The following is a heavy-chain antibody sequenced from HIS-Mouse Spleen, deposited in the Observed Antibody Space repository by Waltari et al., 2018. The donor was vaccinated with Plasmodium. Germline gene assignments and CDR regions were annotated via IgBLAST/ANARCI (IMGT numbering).Heavy chain of an antibody. D-gene: IGHD6-13*01. Sequence: EVQLVESGGGLVQPGGSLRLSCAAPGFTFCSYWMSWVRQAPGKGLEWVANIKQDGSEKYYVDSVKGRFTISRDNAKNSLYLQMNNLRAEDTAVYYCASSWYWYFDLWGRGTLVTVSS. CDR1: GFTFCSYW. J-gene: IGHJ2*01. CDR3: ASSWYWYFDL. CDR2: IKQDGSEK. V-gene: IGHV3-7*01.